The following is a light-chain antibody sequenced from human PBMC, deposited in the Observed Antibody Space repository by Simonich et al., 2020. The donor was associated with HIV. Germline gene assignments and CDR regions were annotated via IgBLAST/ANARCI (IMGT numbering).Light chain of an antibody. V-gene: IGKV3-15*01. Sequence: EIVMTQSPVTLSVSPGERATLSRRASQSISSNLAWYQQKPGQAPRLLIYGASTRATGIPARFSASGSGTDFTLTISSLQAEDVAVYYCQQYYSAPITFGGGTKVEIK. CDR2: GAS. CDR3: QQYYSAPIT. J-gene: IGKJ4*01. CDR1: QSISSN.